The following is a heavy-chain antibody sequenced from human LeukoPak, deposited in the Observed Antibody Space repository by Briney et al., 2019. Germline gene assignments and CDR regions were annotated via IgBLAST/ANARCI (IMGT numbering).Heavy chain of an antibody. Sequence: ASVKVSCKASGYTFTGYYTHWVRQAPGQGLEWMGWINPNSGGTNYAQKFQGRVTMTRDTSISTAYMELSRLRSDDTAVYYCARKCYDYVWGSYTNWFDPWGQGTLVTVSS. CDR2: INPNSGGT. J-gene: IGHJ5*02. D-gene: IGHD3-16*01. CDR1: GYTFTGYY. CDR3: ARKCYDYVWGSYTNWFDP. V-gene: IGHV1-2*02.